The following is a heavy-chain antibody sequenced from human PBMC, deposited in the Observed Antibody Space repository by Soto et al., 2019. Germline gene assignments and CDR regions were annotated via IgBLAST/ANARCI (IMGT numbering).Heavy chain of an antibody. Sequence: GGSLRLSCAASGFTVSSSVMSWVRQAPGKGLEWVSSISASGAGTFYADSVKGRFTISRDNFKNTLYLQMNSLRAEDTAVYYCAKGSASIDVWGQGTTVTVPS. CDR3: AKGSASIDV. CDR2: ISASGAGT. CDR1: GFTVSSSV. J-gene: IGHJ6*02. V-gene: IGHV3-23*01.